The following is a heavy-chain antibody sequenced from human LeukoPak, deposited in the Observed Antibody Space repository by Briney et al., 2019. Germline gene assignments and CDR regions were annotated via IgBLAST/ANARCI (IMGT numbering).Heavy chain of an antibody. J-gene: IGHJ5*02. V-gene: IGHV1-2*02. CDR3: ARDKIGYCSGGSCYWFDP. CDR2: INPHSGDT. CDR1: GYTFTGYH. Sequence: PWASVKVSCKASGYTFTGYHMHWVRQAPGQGLEWMGWINPHSGDTIYAQKFQGRVTMIRDASISTAYMELSRLRSDDTAVYYCARDKIGYCSGGSCYWFDPWGQGTLVTVSS. D-gene: IGHD2-15*01.